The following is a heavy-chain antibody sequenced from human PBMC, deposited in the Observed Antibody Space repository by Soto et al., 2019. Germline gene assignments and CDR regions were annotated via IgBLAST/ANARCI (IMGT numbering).Heavy chain of an antibody. D-gene: IGHD2-2*03. V-gene: IGHV1-69*13. Sequence: ASVKVSCKASGGTFSSYAISWVRQAPGQGLEWMGGIIPIFGTANYAQKFQGRVTITADEFTSTAYMELSSLRSEDTAVYYCARGLGIVVVPAARAHYYYGMDVWGQGTTVTVS. CDR2: IIPIFGTA. CDR3: ARGLGIVVVPAARAHYYYGMDV. CDR1: GGTFSSYA. J-gene: IGHJ6*02.